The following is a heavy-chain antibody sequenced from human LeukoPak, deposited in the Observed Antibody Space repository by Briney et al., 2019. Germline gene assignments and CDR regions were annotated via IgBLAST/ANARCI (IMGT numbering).Heavy chain of an antibody. V-gene: IGHV4-59*02. D-gene: IGHD6-13*01. J-gene: IGHJ6*02. CDR1: GDSVRGYY. CDR3: VRDSRYGSGWFEDGLDF. CDR2: INDRGST. Sequence: SETLSLTCTVSGDSVRGYYWSWIRQPPGQGLEWLGHINDRGSTNYNPSLQGRVTISIDTSKNQFSLKVNSVTAADTAVYYCVRDSRYGSGWFEDGLDFWGQGTTVTVSS.